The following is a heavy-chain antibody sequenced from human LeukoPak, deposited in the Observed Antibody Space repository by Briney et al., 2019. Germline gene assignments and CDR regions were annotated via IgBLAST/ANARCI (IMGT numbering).Heavy chain of an antibody. D-gene: IGHD4-11*01. Sequence: SETLSLTCTASGNSISSYHWSWIRQPAGKGLEWIGRIYTSGSTNYNPSLKSRVTMSVDTSKNQFSLNLSSVTAADTAFYYCARETTGLARYFDYWGQGTLVTVSS. J-gene: IGHJ4*02. CDR3: ARETTGLARYFDY. CDR1: GNSISSYH. CDR2: IYTSGST. V-gene: IGHV4-4*07.